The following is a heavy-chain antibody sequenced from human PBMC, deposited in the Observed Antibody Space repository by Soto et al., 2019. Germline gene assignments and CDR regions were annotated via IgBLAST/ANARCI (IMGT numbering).Heavy chain of an antibody. CDR2: INHSGST. Sequence: PSETLSLTCAVYGGSFSGYYWSWIRQPPGKGLEWIGEINHSGSTNYNPSLKSRVTISVDTSKNQFSLKLSSVTAADTAVYYCARGEWFDPWCQGTLVTVSS. CDR3: ARGEWFDP. V-gene: IGHV4-34*01. CDR1: GGSFSGYY. J-gene: IGHJ5*02.